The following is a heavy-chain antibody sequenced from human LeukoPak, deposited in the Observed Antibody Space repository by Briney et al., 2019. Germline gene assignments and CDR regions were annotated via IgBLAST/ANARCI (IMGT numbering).Heavy chain of an antibody. CDR3: AGRLPMDTTMVVEY. V-gene: IGHV3-73*01. CDR2: IRSKANSFAT. Sequence: GPLRLSCTASGFTFSASTMHWVRQASGKGLEWVGRIRSKANSFATAYPASMKDRFIISRDDAKNTAYLQMNSLKIEDTAVYYCAGRLPMDTTMVVEYWGQGTLVTVSS. J-gene: IGHJ4*02. D-gene: IGHD5-18*01. CDR1: GFTFSAST.